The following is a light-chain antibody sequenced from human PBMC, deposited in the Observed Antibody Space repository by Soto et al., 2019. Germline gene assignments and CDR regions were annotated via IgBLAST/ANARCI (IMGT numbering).Light chain of an antibody. CDR1: NIGGKS. V-gene: IGLV3-21*02. CDR2: DDS. J-gene: IGLJ1*01. CDR3: HVWDSSSDHYV. Sequence: SYELTQPPSVSVAPGQTARITCGGNNIGGKSVHWYQQKPGQAPVLVVYDDSDRPSGIPDRFSGSNSGDTATLTIRRVEAGDEAEYYCHVWDSSSDHYVFGTGNKV.